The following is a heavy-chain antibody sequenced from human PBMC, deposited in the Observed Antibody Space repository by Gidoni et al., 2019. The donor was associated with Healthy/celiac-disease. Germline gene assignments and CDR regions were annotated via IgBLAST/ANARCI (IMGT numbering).Heavy chain of an antibody. V-gene: IGHV3-21*01. CDR3: ARGGTGTDLDY. CDR1: GFTFSSYS. CDR2: ISNSSSYI. D-gene: IGHD1-1*01. Sequence: EVQLVGSGGGMVTPGGSLRLSCAASGFTFSSYSMNWVRQAPGKWLEWVSSISNSSSYIYYADSVKGRFTIYRDNDKNSLYLQMNSLRAEDTAVYYCARGGTGTDLDYWGQGTLVTVSS. J-gene: IGHJ4*02.